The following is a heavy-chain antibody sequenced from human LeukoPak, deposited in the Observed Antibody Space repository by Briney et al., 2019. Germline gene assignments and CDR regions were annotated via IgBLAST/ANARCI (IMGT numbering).Heavy chain of an antibody. CDR3: ARGRSGSRFDY. V-gene: IGHV3-48*04. CDR2: ISSSGSTI. Sequence: GGSLRLSCAASGFTFSSYAMSWVRQAPGKGLEWVSYISSSGSTIYYADSVKGRFTISRDNAKNSLYLQMNSLRAEDTAVYYCARGRSGSRFDYWGQGTLVTVSS. J-gene: IGHJ4*02. CDR1: GFTFSSYA. D-gene: IGHD3-3*01.